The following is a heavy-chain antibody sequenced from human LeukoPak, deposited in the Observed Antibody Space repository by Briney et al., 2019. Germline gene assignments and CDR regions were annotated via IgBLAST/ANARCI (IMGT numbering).Heavy chain of an antibody. J-gene: IGHJ4*02. CDR2: IIPIFGTA. D-gene: IGHD6-13*01. CDR3: AREYVDSSSWDYYFDY. CDR1: GGTFSSYA. V-gene: IGHV1-69*13. Sequence: SVKVSCKASGGTFSSYAISWVRQAPGQGLEWMGGIIPIFGTANYAQKFQGRVTITADESTSTAYMELSSLRSEDTAVYYCAREYVDSSSWDYYFDYWGQGTLSPSPQ.